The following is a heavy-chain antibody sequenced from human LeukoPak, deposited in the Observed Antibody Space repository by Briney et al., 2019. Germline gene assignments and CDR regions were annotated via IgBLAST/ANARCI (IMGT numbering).Heavy chain of an antibody. J-gene: IGHJ5*02. Sequence: ASVKVSCKASGGTFSSYAISWVRQAPGQGLEWMGRIIPIFGTANYAQKFQGRVTITTDESTSTAYMELSSLRSEDTAVYYGARDRPRWPFDPWGQGTLVTVPS. CDR3: ARDRPRWPFDP. V-gene: IGHV1-69*05. D-gene: IGHD2-15*01. CDR1: GGTFSSYA. CDR2: IIPIFGTA.